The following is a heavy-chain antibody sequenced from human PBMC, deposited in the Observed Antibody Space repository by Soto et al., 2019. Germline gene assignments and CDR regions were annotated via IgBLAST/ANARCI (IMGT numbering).Heavy chain of an antibody. V-gene: IGHV1-69*08. CDR1: GGTFSSYT. J-gene: IGHJ4*02. D-gene: IGHD6-6*01. Sequence: QVQLVQSGAEVKKPGSSVKVSCKASGGTFSSYTISWVRQAPGQGLEWMGRIIPILGIANYAQKFQGRVTITADKATSTAYMELSSLRSEDTAVYYWAREGQLVPQFDYWGQGTLVTVSS. CDR3: AREGQLVPQFDY. CDR2: IIPILGIA.